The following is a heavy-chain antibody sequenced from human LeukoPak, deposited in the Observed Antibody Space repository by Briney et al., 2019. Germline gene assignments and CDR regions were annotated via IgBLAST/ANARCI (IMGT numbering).Heavy chain of an antibody. CDR1: GGSISSGSYY. CDR2: IYTSGST. Sequence: PSETLSLTCTVSGGSISSGSYYWSWIRQPAGKGLEWIGRIYTSGSTNYNPSLKSRVTISVDTSKNQFSLKLSSVTAADTAVYYCARDRGFGWQKNSPAFDIWGQGTMVTVSS. D-gene: IGHD3-10*01. CDR3: ARDRGFGWQKNSPAFDI. J-gene: IGHJ3*02. V-gene: IGHV4-61*02.